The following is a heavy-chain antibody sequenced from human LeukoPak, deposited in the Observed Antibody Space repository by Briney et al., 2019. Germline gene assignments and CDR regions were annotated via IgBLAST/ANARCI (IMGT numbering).Heavy chain of an antibody. CDR1: GFSLSAYN. J-gene: IGHJ6*03. D-gene: IGHD6-19*01. CDR3: ARDFRAVAESYYYYYMDV. Sequence: GGSLRLSCEGSGFSLSAYNMNWVRQAPGKGLESVSYISSSSATIFYADSVKGRFTISRDNAKNSLYLQMNSLRPEDTAVYYCARDFRAVAESYYYYYMDVWGKGTTVTVSS. V-gene: IGHV3-48*01. CDR2: ISSSSATI.